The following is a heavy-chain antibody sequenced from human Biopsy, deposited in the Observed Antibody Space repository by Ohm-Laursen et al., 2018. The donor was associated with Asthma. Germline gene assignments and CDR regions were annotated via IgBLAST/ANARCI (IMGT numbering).Heavy chain of an antibody. D-gene: IGHD2-15*01. CDR1: GDSFTYPGYY. Sequence: GTLSLTCAVPGDSFTYPGYYWSWVRQLPGRGLEWIGYIHYSGSAYYNPSLKSRVTISVDTSKKQISLRLSSVIAADTAVYYCAGFCSGGNCPDHWGQGTLVTVSS. CDR3: AGFCSGGNCPDH. V-gene: IGHV4-61*08. CDR2: IHYSGSA. J-gene: IGHJ4*02.